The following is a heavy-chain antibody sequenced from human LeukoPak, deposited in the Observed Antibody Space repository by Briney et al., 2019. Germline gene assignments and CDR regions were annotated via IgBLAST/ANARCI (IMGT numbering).Heavy chain of an antibody. J-gene: IGHJ5*02. CDR3: ARGVGYCSGGSCYNWFDP. CDR2: IGSSGDGAI. V-gene: IGHV3-48*02. CDR1: GFTFSSYS. Sequence: GGSLRLSCAASGFTFSSYSMNWVRQAPGKGLEWLSYIGSSGDGAIFYGDSVKGRFTISRDNAKNSLYLQMDSLRDEDTAVYYCARGVGYCSGGSCYNWFDPWGQGTLVTVSS. D-gene: IGHD2-15*01.